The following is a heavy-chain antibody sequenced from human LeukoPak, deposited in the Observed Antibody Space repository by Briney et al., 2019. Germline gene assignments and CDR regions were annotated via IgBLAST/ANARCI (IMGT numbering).Heavy chain of an antibody. Sequence: PGGSLRLSCAASGFTFSSYAMSWVRQAPGKGLEWVSAISGSGGSTYYADSVKGRYTTSRDNSKNTLYLQTNSLSAEDTAVYYCAKALREIDYWGQGTLVTVSS. CDR2: ISGSGGST. J-gene: IGHJ4*02. V-gene: IGHV3-23*01. CDR3: AKALREIDY. D-gene: IGHD1-26*01. CDR1: GFTFSSYA.